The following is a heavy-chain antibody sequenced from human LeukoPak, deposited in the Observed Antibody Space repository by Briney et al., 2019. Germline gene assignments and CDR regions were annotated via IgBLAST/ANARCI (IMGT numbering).Heavy chain of an antibody. CDR1: GGSISSYY. Sequence: PSETLSLTCTVSGGSISSYYWSWIRQPPGKGLEWIGYIYYSGSTNYSPSLKSRVTISVDTSKNQFSLKLSSVTAADTAVYYCARHGYSYGPPRSWGQGTLVTVSS. J-gene: IGHJ4*02. V-gene: IGHV4-59*08. D-gene: IGHD5-18*01. CDR2: IYYSGST. CDR3: ARHGYSYGPPRS.